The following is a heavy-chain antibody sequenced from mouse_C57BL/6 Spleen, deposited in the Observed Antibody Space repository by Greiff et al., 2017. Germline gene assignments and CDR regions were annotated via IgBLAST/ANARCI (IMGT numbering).Heavy chain of an antibody. V-gene: IGHV5-4*01. Sequence: EVHLVESGGGLVKPGGSLKLSCAASGFTFSSYAMSWVRQTPEKRLEWVATISDGGSYTYYPDNVKGRFTISRDNAKNNLYLQMSHLKSEDTAMYYCARDDDPFAYWGQGTLVTVSA. CDR3: ARDDDPFAY. J-gene: IGHJ3*01. CDR1: GFTFSSYA. D-gene: IGHD2-12*01. CDR2: ISDGGSYT.